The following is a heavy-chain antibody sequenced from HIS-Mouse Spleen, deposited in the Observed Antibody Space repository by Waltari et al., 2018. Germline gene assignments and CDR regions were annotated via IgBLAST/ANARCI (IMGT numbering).Heavy chain of an antibody. Sequence: EVQLVESGGGLVKPGGSLRLSCAASGFTFSNAWMSWVRQAPGKGLEWVGRIKSKTDGGTTDYAAPVKGRFTISRDDSKNTLYLQMNSLKTEDTAVYYCTSGVAAPTSYYDFWSGYYGNAFDIWGQGTMVTVSS. D-gene: IGHD3-3*01. CDR3: TSGVAAPTSYYDFWSGYYGNAFDI. CDR2: IKSKTDGGTT. J-gene: IGHJ3*02. V-gene: IGHV3-15*01. CDR1: GFTFSNAW.